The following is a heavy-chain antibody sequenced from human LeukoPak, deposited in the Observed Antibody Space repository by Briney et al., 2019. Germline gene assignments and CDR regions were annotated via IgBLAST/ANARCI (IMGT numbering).Heavy chain of an antibody. D-gene: IGHD4-17*01. Sequence: SETLSLTCTVSGGSISSYYWSWIRQPPGKGLEWIGYIYYSGSTNYNPSLKSRVTISVDTSKNQFSLKLSSVTAADTAVYYCARDQRRGDYVPYYYYGMDVWGQGTTVTVSS. CDR1: GGSISSYY. CDR2: IYYSGST. J-gene: IGHJ6*02. CDR3: ARDQRRGDYVPYYYYGMDV. V-gene: IGHV4-59*01.